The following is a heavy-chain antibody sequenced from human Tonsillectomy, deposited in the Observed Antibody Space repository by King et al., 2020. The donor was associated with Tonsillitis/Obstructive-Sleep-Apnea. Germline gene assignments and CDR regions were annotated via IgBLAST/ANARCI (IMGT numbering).Heavy chain of an antibody. J-gene: IGHJ3*02. CDR1: GFTFSSYA. V-gene: IGHV3-23*04. CDR2: ISGSGGST. Sequence: VQLVESGGGLVQPGGSLRLSCAASGFTFSSYAMTWVRQAPGKGLEWVSGISGSGGSTYYADSVKGRFTISRDNSKNTLYVQMNSLRAEDTAVYYCAKDNDDRSGEGAAFDIWGQGTMVTVSS. D-gene: IGHD3-22*01. CDR3: AKDNDDRSGEGAAFDI.